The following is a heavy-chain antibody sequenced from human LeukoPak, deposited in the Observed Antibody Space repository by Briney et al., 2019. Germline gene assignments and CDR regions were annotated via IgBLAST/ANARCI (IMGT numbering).Heavy chain of an antibody. CDR1: GSTFSNYG. CDR3: ATSSGDRSAWVDF. J-gene: IGHJ5*01. Sequence: ASVKVSCKTAGSTFSNYGVTWVRQAPGQRFEWMGWIDTNTQNTKYTQPFQGRITLTTDSSRHTAYMELRSLRSDYTAIYYCATSSGDRSAWVDFWGRGTLVIVSP. CDR2: IDTNTQNT. D-gene: IGHD3-22*01. V-gene: IGHV1-18*01.